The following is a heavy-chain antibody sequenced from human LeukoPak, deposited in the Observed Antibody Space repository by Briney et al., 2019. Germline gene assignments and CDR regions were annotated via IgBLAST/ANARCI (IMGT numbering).Heavy chain of an antibody. V-gene: IGHV4-59*08. D-gene: IGHD1-26*01. CDR2: IFYSGST. CDR1: GGSMSSYY. J-gene: IGHJ3*02. Sequence: SETLSLTCTVSGGSMSSYYWSWIRQPPGKGLEWIGYIFYSGSTYYNPSLKSRVTMSVDTSKNQFSLKLSSVTAADTAVYYCARRQNVGATDSFDIWGQGTMVTLSS. CDR3: ARRQNVGATDSFDI.